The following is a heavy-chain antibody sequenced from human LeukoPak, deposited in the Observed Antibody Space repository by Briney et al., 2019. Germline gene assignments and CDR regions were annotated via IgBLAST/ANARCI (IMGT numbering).Heavy chain of an antibody. Sequence: PGGSLRLSCAASGFTFSSYDMHWVRQATGKGLEWVSAIGTAGDTYYPGSVEGGFTISRENAKNSLYLQMNSLRAGDTAVYYCARGLGRNYVLSYYGMDVWGQGSTVTVSS. CDR1: GFTFSSYD. CDR2: IGTAGDT. J-gene: IGHJ6*02. V-gene: IGHV3-13*01. CDR3: ARGLGRNYVLSYYGMDV. D-gene: IGHD1-7*01.